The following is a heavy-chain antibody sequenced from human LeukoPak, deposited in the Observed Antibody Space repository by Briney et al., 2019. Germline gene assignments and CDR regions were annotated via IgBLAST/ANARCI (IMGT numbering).Heavy chain of an antibody. Sequence: ASVKVSCKASGYTFTGYYMHWVRQAPGQGLEWMGWINPNSGGTNYAQKFQGRVTMTRDTSISTAYMELSRLRSDDTVVYYCARGLLRFLEWLPAIGYWGQGTLVTVSS. CDR3: ARGLLRFLEWLPAIGY. V-gene: IGHV1-2*02. J-gene: IGHJ4*02. CDR2: INPNSGGT. D-gene: IGHD3-3*01. CDR1: GYTFTGYY.